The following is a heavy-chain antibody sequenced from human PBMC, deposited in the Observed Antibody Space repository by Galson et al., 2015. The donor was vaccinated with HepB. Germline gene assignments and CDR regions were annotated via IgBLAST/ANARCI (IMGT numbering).Heavy chain of an antibody. CDR3: ARGSRIQLWRDAFDI. V-gene: IGHV4-30-4*01. Sequence: TLSLTCTVSGGSISSGYYYWSWIRQPPGKGLELIGYIYYSGSTYYNPSLKSRVAISVDTSKNQFSLKLSSVTAADTAVYYCARGSRIQLWRDAFDIWGQGTMVTVSS. CDR1: GGSISSGYYY. J-gene: IGHJ3*02. CDR2: IYYSGST. D-gene: IGHD5-18*01.